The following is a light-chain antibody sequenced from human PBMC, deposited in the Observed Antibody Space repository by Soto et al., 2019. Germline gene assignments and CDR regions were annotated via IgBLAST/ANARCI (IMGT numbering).Light chain of an antibody. J-gene: IGLJ1*01. Sequence: QSALTQPPSASGSPGQSVTISCTGTSSDVGGYNYVSWYQQHPGKAPKLMIYEVSKRPSGVPDRFSGSKSGNTASLTVSGLQAEDVADYYCTSYAGSNLFGGVCGTGTKVTVL. CDR2: EVS. CDR1: SSDVGGYNY. V-gene: IGLV2-8*01. CDR3: TSYAGSNLFGGV.